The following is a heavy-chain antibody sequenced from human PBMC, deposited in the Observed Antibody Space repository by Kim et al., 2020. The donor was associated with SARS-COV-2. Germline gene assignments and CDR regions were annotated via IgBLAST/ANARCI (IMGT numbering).Heavy chain of an antibody. J-gene: IGHJ3*02. CDR3: ARHNYYGSGSYYKDAFDI. CDR1: GGSISSYY. D-gene: IGHD3-10*01. V-gene: IGHV4-59*08. CDR2: IYYSGST. Sequence: SETLSLTCTFSGGSISSYYWSWIRQPPGKALECIGYIYYSGSTNYNPSLKSRVTISVDTSKNQFSLKLSSVTAADTAVYYCARHNYYGSGSYYKDAFDIWGQGTMVTVSS.